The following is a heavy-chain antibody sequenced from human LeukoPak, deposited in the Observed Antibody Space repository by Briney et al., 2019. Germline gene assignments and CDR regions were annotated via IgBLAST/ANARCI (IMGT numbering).Heavy chain of an antibody. J-gene: IGHJ5*02. CDR2: IYHSGST. D-gene: IGHD3-10*01. V-gene: IGHV4-30-2*01. CDR1: GCSISNGCFC. CDR3: ARGRYYYGSGSYEILLWFDP. Sequence: SGTLSLTCAVSGCSISNGCFCWSWIPQPPGKGLEWIRYIYHSGSTYDNPALKSRVTTPVNRSKKQFLLKLSSVTAADTAVYYCARGRYYYGSGSYEILLWFDPWGQGTVDTVSS.